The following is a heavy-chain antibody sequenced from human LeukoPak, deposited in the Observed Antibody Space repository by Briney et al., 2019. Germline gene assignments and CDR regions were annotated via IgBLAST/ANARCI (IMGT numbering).Heavy chain of an antibody. V-gene: IGHV3-23*01. Sequence: GGSLRLSCAASGFTLSGYAMSWVRQAPGKGLEWVSGLSGGGGRTYYAESVKGRFTISRDNSKNTLYVKMNSMRAEDTAVYYCAKMGSDWSGYDAFDMWGQGTMVTVSS. CDR3: AKMGSDWSGYDAFDM. J-gene: IGHJ3*02. CDR2: LSGGGGRT. CDR1: GFTLSGYA. D-gene: IGHD3-3*01.